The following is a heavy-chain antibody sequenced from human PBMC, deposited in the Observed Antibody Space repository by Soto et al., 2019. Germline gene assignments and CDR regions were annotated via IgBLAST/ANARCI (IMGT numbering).Heavy chain of an antibody. CDR1: GYSFTSYW. CDR2: IYPGDSDT. J-gene: IGHJ5*02. CDR3: SRRLSSESHNWFDL. V-gene: IGHV5-51*01. D-gene: IGHD6-25*01. Sequence: PGESLKISCKGSGYSFTSYWIGWVRQMPGKGLEWMGIIYPGDSDTRYSPSFQGQVTISADKSISTAYLQWSSLKASDTAMYYCSRRLSSESHNWFDLWARGTLVTVSS.